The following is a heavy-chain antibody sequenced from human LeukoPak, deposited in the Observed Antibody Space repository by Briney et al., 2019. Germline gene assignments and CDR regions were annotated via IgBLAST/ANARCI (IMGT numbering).Heavy chain of an antibody. CDR3: VREYSSSSGRAFDI. J-gene: IGHJ3*02. D-gene: IGHD6-6*01. Sequence: GGSLRLSCAASGFTFSSYWMHWVRQAPGKGLVWVSRISTDGSSTNSADSVKGRLTISRDNAKNTLYLQMNSLRAEDTAVYYCVREYSSSSGRAFDIWGQGAMVTVSP. CDR2: ISTDGSST. CDR1: GFTFSSYW. V-gene: IGHV3-74*01.